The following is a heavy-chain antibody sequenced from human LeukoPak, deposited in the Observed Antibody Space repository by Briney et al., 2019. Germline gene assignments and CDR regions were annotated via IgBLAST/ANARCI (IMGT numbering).Heavy chain of an antibody. Sequence: PGGSLRLSCAASGFTFSSYWMHWVRQAPGKGLVWVSRINSDGSSTSYADSVKGRFTISRDNAKNTLYLQMNSLRAEDTAVYYCARDESAGVEYSSGWSDYWGQGTLVTVSS. CDR2: INSDGSST. D-gene: IGHD6-19*01. V-gene: IGHV3-74*01. CDR3: ARDESAGVEYSSGWSDY. J-gene: IGHJ4*02. CDR1: GFTFSSYW.